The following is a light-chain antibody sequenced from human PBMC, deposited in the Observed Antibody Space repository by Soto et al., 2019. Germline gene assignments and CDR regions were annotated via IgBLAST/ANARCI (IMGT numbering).Light chain of an antibody. Sequence: EIVLAQSPGTLSLSPGERATLSCRASQSVTNSCLAWYQQKPGQAPRLLIYGASRRATGIPDRFTGSGSGTDFTLTISRLEPEDFAVYYCQQYVSSPWAFGQWTKVEI. V-gene: IGKV3-20*01. CDR2: GAS. CDR3: QQYVSSPWA. CDR1: QSVTNSC. J-gene: IGKJ1*01.